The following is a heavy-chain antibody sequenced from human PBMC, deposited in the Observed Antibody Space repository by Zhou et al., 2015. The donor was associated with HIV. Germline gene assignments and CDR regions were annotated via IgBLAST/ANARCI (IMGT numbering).Heavy chain of an antibody. CDR2: ISVYNGDT. V-gene: IGHV1-18*01. CDR1: GYTFTSHG. CDR3: ARDHDYDSGSSTTFDS. J-gene: IGHJ4*02. Sequence: QVQLVQSGPEVKTPGASVTVSCKASGYTFTSHGLSWVRQAPGQGLEWMGWISVYNGDTRSAQKLQGRLTMTTDITTSTAYMELRSLRSDDTAVYYCARDHDYDSGSSTTFDSWGQGTLVTVSS. D-gene: IGHD3-10*01.